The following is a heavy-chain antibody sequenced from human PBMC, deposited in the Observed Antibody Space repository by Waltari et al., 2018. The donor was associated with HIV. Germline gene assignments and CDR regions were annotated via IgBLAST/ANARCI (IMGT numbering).Heavy chain of an antibody. CDR2: IYTSGST. CDR1: GGSISSGSYY. CDR3: ARRGIQLWFYAFDI. J-gene: IGHJ3*02. Sequence: QVQLQESGPGLVKPSQTLSLTCTVSGGSISSGSYYWSWIRQPAGKGRVLIGRIYTSGSTNYNPSLKSRVTISVDTSKNQFSLKLSSVTAADTAVYYCARRGIQLWFYAFDIWGQGTMVTVSS. D-gene: IGHD5-18*01. V-gene: IGHV4-61*02.